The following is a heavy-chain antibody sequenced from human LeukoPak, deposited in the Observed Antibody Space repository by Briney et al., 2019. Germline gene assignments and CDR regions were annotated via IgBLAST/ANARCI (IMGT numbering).Heavy chain of an antibody. CDR1: GFTLSSYG. J-gene: IGHJ6*02. D-gene: IGHD6-6*01. V-gene: IGHV3-33*01. CDR3: ARYVRIAARHSYYGMDV. Sequence: GRSLRLSCAASGFTLSSYGMHWVRQAPGKGLEWVAVIWYDGSNKYYADSVKGRFTISRDNSKNTLYLQMNSLRAEDTAVYYCARYVRIAARHSYYGMDVWGQGTTVTVSS. CDR2: IWYDGSNK.